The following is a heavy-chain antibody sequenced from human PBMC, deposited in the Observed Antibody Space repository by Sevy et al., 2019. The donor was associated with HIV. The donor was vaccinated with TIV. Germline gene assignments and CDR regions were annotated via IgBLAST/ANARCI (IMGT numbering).Heavy chain of an antibody. CDR3: ARDRWFGGYWAHWFDS. D-gene: IGHD3-10*01. Sequence: GGSLRLSCAASGFTFSDYYMTWIRQAPGKGLEWLSYISGRGSTIYYADSVKGRFTISRDNAKNSLFLQMNSLRVEDTAVYYCARDRWFGGYWAHWFDSWGQGSLVTVSS. CDR1: GFTFSDYY. J-gene: IGHJ5*01. V-gene: IGHV3-11*04. CDR2: ISGRGSTI.